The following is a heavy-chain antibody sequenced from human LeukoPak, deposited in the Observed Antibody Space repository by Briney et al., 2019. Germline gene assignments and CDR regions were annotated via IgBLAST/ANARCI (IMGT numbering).Heavy chain of an antibody. D-gene: IGHD1-26*01. Sequence: GGSLRLSCAASGFTFSSYEMNWVRQAPGKGLEWVSYISSSGSTIYYADSVKGRFTISRDNAKDSLYLQMNSLRAEDTAVYYCARDSDEFSPGRLGYWGQGILVTVSS. V-gene: IGHV3-48*03. J-gene: IGHJ4*02. CDR1: GFTFSSYE. CDR3: ARDSDEFSPGRLGY. CDR2: ISSSGSTI.